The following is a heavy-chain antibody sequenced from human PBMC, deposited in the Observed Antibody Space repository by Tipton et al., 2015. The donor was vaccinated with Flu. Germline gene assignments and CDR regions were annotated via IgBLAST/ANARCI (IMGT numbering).Heavy chain of an antibody. J-gene: IGHJ1*01. CDR3: AREKDSRGSEYFQQ. D-gene: IGHD6-19*01. Sequence: TLSLTCTVSGGSISSYYWSWIRQPPGKGLEWIGYIYYSGSTNYNPSLKSRVTISVDTSKNQFSLKLSSVTAADTAVYFCAREKDSRGSEYFQQWGQGTLVIVSS. CDR2: IYYSGST. V-gene: IGHV4-59*01. CDR1: GGSISSYY.